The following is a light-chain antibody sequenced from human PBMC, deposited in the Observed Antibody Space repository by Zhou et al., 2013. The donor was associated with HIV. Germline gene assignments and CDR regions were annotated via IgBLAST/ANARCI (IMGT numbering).Light chain of an antibody. J-gene: IGKJ5*01. CDR1: QDISNY. CDR3: QQSYNIPMT. Sequence: DIQMTQSPSSLSASVGDRVTITCRASQDISNYLAWFQQHPGKAPKSLIYAASSLHSGVPSNFSGSGSGRDFTLTISSLQPEDFATYYCQQSYNIPMTFGQGTRLEIK. V-gene: IGKV1-16*02. CDR2: AAS.